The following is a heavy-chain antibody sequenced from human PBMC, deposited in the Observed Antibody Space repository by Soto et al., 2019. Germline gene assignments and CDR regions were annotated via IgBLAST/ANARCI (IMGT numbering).Heavy chain of an antibody. CDR3: AREPDHYGSGGYYRLVDY. V-gene: IGHV4-31*03. CDR2: IHYSGST. D-gene: IGHD3-22*01. CDR1: GGSISSGDYY. Sequence: PSETLSLTCTVSGGSISSGDYYWSWIRQYPGKGLEWIGYIHYSGSTYYNPSLERRVTISVDTSKNQFSLKLSSVTAADTAVYYCAREPDHYGSGGYYRLVDYWGQGTLVTVSS. J-gene: IGHJ4*02.